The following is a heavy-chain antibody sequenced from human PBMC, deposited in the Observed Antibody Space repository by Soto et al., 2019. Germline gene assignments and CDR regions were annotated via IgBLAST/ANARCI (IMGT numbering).Heavy chain of an antibody. V-gene: IGHV3-33*01. CDR1: GFSFSSYG. Sequence: SLRLSCGASGFSFSSYGTHWVRQAPGKGLEWVAVIWYDGISKYYADSVRGRFTISRDNSKNTLYLQMNSLSAEDTAVYYCARAFYDSRGFYFALDSWGQGTLVTVSS. CDR2: IWYDGISK. J-gene: IGHJ4*02. D-gene: IGHD3-22*01. CDR3: ARAFYDSRGFYFALDS.